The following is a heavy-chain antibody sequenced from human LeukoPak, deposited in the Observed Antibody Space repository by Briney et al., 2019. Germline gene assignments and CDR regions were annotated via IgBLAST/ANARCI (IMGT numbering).Heavy chain of an antibody. CDR3: ASLVTYYYGSGSPTQDY. CDR1: GDSISSYY. J-gene: IGHJ4*02. D-gene: IGHD3-10*01. V-gene: IGHV4-59*01. Sequence: SETLSLTCTVSGDSISSYYWSWIRQPPGKGLEWIGYIYYSGSTNYNPSLKSRVTISVDTSKNQFSLKLSSVTAADTAVYYCASLVTYYYGSGSPTQDYWGQGTLVTVSS. CDR2: IYYSGST.